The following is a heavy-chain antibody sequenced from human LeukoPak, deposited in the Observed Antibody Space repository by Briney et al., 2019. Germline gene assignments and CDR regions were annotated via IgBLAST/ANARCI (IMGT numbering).Heavy chain of an antibody. V-gene: IGHV4-59*01. Sequence: SETLSLTCNVSGGSISSYYGSWIRQPPGKGLEWIGHIYYSGNTNYNPSLKRRVTISVDTSKNQFSLKLSSVTAADAAVYYCARDDSTSWYNWLDPWGPGTLVTVSS. D-gene: IGHD6-13*01. CDR1: GGSISSYY. J-gene: IGHJ5*02. CDR2: IYYSGNT. CDR3: ARDDSTSWYNWLDP.